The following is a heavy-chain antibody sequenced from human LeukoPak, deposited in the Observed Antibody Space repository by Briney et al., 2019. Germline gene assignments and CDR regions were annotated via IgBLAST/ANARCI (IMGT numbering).Heavy chain of an antibody. CDR2: INHSGST. V-gene: IGHV4-34*01. J-gene: IGHJ3*02. CDR3: ARDQSDDAFDI. CDR1: GGSFSGYY. D-gene: IGHD3-3*01. Sequence: PSETLSLTCAVYGGSFSGYYWSWIRQPPGKGLEWIGEINHSGSTNYNPSLKSRVTISVDTSKNQFSLKLSSVTAADTAVYYCARDQSDDAFDIWGQGTMVTVSS.